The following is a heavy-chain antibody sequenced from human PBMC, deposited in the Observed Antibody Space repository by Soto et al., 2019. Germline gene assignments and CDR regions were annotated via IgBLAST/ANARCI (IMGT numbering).Heavy chain of an antibody. Sequence: GGSLRLSCAASGSSFRTHGMHWVRQAPGKGLEWVAVIWGDGSKKYYADSVKGRFTISKDNSKNTLFLQMNTLRAEDTAVYYCARGAVVAGDFDYWGQGTLVTVSS. J-gene: IGHJ4*02. CDR2: IWGDGSKK. CDR3: ARGAVVAGDFDY. D-gene: IGHD2-15*01. V-gene: IGHV3-33*01. CDR1: GSSFRTHG.